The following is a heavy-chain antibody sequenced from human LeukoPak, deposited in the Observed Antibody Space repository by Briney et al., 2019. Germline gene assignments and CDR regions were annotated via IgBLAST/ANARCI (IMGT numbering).Heavy chain of an antibody. Sequence: PSETLSLTCSVSGYSISSDYYWGWIRQPPGKGLEWIGSIYHSGSTYYNPSLKSRVTISIDTSKNQFSLKLSSVTAADTAVYYCARQPSLFGVVIMGIDYWGQGTLATVSS. CDR3: ARQPSLFGVVIMGIDY. V-gene: IGHV4-38-2*02. D-gene: IGHD3-3*01. J-gene: IGHJ4*02. CDR2: IYHSGST. CDR1: GYSISSDYY.